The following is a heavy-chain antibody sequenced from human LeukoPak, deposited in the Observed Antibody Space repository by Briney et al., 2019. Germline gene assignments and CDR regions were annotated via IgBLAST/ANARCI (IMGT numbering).Heavy chain of an antibody. J-gene: IGHJ4*02. D-gene: IGHD6-13*01. CDR2: INHSGST. CDR1: GGSFSGYY. V-gene: IGHV4-34*01. CDR3: AREGQLVFWYGAYYFDY. Sequence: SETLSLTCAVYGGSFSGYYWSWIRQPPGKGLEWIGEINHSGSTNYNPSLKSRVTISVDTSKNQFSLQLNSVTPEDTAVYYCAREGQLVFWYGAYYFDYWGQGTLVTVSS.